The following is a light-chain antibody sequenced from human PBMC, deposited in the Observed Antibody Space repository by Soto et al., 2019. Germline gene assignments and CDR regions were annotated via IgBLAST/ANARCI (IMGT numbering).Light chain of an antibody. J-gene: IGKJ1*01. CDR1: QSSVGW. V-gene: IGKV1-5*03. CDR3: QEYNGYGSWT. CDR2: KPS. Sequence: DIPMTQSPSNLSSYVGDRVTITCRASQSSVGWLAWYQQKPGKVPKILTYKPSTLESGVPSRFSGSASGTEFTLAISSLQPDDFAPYYCQEYNGYGSWTFGQGTKVEIK.